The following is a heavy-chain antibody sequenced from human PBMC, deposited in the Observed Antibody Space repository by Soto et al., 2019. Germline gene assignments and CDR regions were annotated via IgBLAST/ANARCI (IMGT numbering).Heavy chain of an antibody. CDR1: GYSFTSYW. D-gene: IGHD2-21*01. V-gene: IGHV5-10-1*01. J-gene: IGHJ6*02. Sequence: GESLKISCKGSGYSFTSYWISWVRQMPGKGLEWMGRIDPSDSYTNYSPSFQGHVTISADKSISTAYLQWSSLKASDTAMYYCGRSAVITGYYYYYGMDVWGQGTTVTVSS. CDR3: GRSAVITGYYYYYGMDV. CDR2: IDPSDSYT.